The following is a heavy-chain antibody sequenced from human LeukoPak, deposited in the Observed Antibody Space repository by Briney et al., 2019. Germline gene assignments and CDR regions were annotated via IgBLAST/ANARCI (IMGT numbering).Heavy chain of an antibody. V-gene: IGHV3-23*01. CDR2: ISGSGRST. D-gene: IGHD3-22*01. Sequence: GGSLRLSCTASGFTFGDYAMSWVRQAPGKGLEWVSGISGSGRSTYYADSVKGRFTISRDNSNNTLYLQMNSLRAEDTAVYYCAKGRYDSSGYYLDFWGQGTLVTVSS. CDR3: AKGRYDSSGYYLDF. J-gene: IGHJ4*02. CDR1: GFTFGDYA.